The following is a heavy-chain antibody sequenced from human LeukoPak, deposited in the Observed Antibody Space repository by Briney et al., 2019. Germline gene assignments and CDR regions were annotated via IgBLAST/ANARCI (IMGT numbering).Heavy chain of an antibody. J-gene: IGHJ3*02. CDR3: AREEVEAFDI. V-gene: IGHV3-30-3*01. Sequence: GGSLRLSCAAPGFTFSSYAMHWVRQAPGKGLEWVAVISYDGSNKYYADSVKGRFTISRDNSKNTLYLQMNSLRAEDTAVYYCAREEVEAFDIWGQGTMVTVSS. CDR1: GFTFSSYA. CDR2: ISYDGSNK.